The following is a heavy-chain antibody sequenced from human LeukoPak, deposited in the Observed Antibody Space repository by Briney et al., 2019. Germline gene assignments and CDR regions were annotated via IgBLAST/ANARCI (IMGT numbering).Heavy chain of an antibody. CDR1: GFTFSSYS. CDR2: IYSGGST. CDR3: ARVFYGSGGWFDP. D-gene: IGHD3-10*01. Sequence: GGSLRLSCAASGFTFSSYSMSWVRQAPGKGLEWVSVIYSGGSTYYADSVKGRFTISRDNSKNTLYLQMNSLRAEDTAVYYCARVFYGSGGWFDPWGQGTLVTVSS. V-gene: IGHV3-53*01. J-gene: IGHJ5*02.